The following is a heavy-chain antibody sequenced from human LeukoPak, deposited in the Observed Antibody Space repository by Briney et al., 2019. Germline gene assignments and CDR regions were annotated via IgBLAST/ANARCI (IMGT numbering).Heavy chain of an antibody. V-gene: IGHV4-39*07. CDR1: GGSISNSSYY. Sequence: SETLSLTCTVSGGSISNSSYYWGWIRQPPGKGLGWIGSIYYSGSTYYNPSLKSRVTISVDTSKNQFSLKLSSVTAADTAVYYCARVDGSGSSDAFDIWGQGTMVIVSS. CDR2: IYYSGST. D-gene: IGHD3-10*01. CDR3: ARVDGSGSSDAFDI. J-gene: IGHJ3*02.